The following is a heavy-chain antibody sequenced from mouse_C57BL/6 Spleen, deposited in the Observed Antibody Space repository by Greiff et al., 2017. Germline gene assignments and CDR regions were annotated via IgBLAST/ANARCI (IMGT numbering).Heavy chain of an antibody. Sequence: VQLQQSGAELVRPGPSVKVSCKASGYAFTNYLIEWVKQRPGQGLEWIGVINPGSGGTNYNEKFKGKATLTADKSSSTAYMQLSSLTSEDSAVYFCARNWNDYAMDYWGQGTSVTVSS. V-gene: IGHV1-54*01. CDR3: ARNWNDYAMDY. J-gene: IGHJ4*01. D-gene: IGHD4-1*01. CDR2: INPGSGGT. CDR1: GYAFTNYL.